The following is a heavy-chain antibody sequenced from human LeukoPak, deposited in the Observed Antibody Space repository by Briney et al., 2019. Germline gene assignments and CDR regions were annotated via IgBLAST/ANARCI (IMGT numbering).Heavy chain of an antibody. Sequence: ASVKVSCKASGYTFTSYGISWVRQAPGQGLEWMGWINPNSGGTNYAQKFQGRVTMTRDTSISTAYMELSRLRSDDTAVYYCARGEYDYVWGSYRSPDYWGQGTLVTVSS. D-gene: IGHD3-16*02. J-gene: IGHJ4*02. V-gene: IGHV1-2*02. CDR1: GYTFTSYG. CDR2: INPNSGGT. CDR3: ARGEYDYVWGSYRSPDY.